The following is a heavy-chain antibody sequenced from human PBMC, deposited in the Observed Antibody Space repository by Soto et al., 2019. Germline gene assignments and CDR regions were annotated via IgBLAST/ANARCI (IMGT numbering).Heavy chain of an antibody. CDR1: GGTFSSYT. V-gene: IGHV1-69*08. CDR2: IIPILGIA. CDR3: ARDRTALDTSRTFDY. J-gene: IGHJ4*02. Sequence: QVQLVQSGAEVKKPGSSVKVSCKASGGTFSSYTISWVRQAPGQGLEWMGRIIPILGIANYAQNFQGRVTSTADKSTSTAYLELSSLRSEDTAVYYCARDRTALDTSRTFDYWGQGTLVTVSS. D-gene: IGHD5-18*01.